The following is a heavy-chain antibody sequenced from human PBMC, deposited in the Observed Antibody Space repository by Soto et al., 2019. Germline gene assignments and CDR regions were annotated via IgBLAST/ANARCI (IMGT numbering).Heavy chain of an antibody. CDR3: ARPHCSGGSCYIFSYFDY. J-gene: IGHJ4*02. V-gene: IGHV3-33*01. D-gene: IGHD2-15*01. CDR1: GFTFSSYG. CDR2: IWYDGSNK. Sequence: QVQLVESGGGVVQPGRSLRLSCAASGFTFSSYGMHWVRQAPGKGLEWVAVIWYDGSNKYYADSVKGRFTISRDNSKNTLYLQMNSLRAEDTAVYYCARPHCSGGSCYIFSYFDYWGQGTLVTVSS.